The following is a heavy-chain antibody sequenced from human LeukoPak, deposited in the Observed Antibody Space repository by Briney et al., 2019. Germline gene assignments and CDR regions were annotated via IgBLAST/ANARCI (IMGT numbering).Heavy chain of an antibody. Sequence: SQTLSLTCAISGDNVSSNSAGWNWIRQSPSRGLEWLGRTFYRSKWFNYYAASVKSRITINEDTSRNQFSLQLNSVTPDDTAVYYSARENRSIPDSSGYYYVLFDYWGQGSLVTVSS. D-gene: IGHD3-22*01. V-gene: IGHV6-1*01. CDR2: TFYRSKWFN. CDR1: GDNVSSNSAG. J-gene: IGHJ4*02. CDR3: ARENRSIPDSSGYYYVLFDY.